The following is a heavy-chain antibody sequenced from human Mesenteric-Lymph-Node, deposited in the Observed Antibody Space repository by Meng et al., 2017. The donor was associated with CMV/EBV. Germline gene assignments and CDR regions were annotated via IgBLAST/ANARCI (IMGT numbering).Heavy chain of an antibody. CDR2: IKQDGGEK. J-gene: IGHJ4*02. V-gene: IGHV3-7*01. CDR1: EFTFSNAW. Sequence: GESLKISCAASEFTFSNAWMSWVRQAPGKGLEWVANIKQDGGEKHYVDSVKGRFTISRDNAKNSLYLQMNSLRAEDTAVYYCARVGDDYWGQGTLVTVSS. CDR3: ARVGDDY.